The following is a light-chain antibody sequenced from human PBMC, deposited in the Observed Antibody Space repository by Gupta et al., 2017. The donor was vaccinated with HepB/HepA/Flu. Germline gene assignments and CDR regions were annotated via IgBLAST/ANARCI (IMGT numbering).Light chain of an antibody. CDR1: QSVLYSSNNKNY. J-gene: IGKJ1*01. V-gene: IGKV4-1*01. CDR3: QQDDSPIRT. CDR2: WAS. Sequence: EIVMTQSPDSLAVSLGERATINCKSSQSVLYSSNNKNYLAWYQQKPGQPPKLLIYWASTRESGVPDRFSGSGSGTDFTLTISSLQAEDVAVYYCQQDDSPIRTFGQGTKVEIK.